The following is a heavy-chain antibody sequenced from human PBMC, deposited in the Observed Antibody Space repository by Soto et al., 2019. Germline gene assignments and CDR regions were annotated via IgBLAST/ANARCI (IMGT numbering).Heavy chain of an antibody. CDR3: ARVGELVESLGGLYFDC. CDR1: GFTFSSYS. J-gene: IGHJ4*02. D-gene: IGHD1-26*01. V-gene: IGHV3-48*02. Sequence: GGSLRLSCAASGFTFSSYSMNWVRQAPGKGLEWISYISSSGSTIYYADSLKGRFTISRDNAKNSRYLQMNSLRDEDTAVYYCARVGELVESLGGLYFDCWGQGTLVTVSS. CDR2: ISSSGSTI.